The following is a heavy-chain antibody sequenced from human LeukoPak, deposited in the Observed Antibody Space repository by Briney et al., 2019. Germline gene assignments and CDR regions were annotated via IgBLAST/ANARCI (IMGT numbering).Heavy chain of an antibody. CDR2: IKEDGSET. Sequence: GGSLRLSCATSGFSFSRSWMDWVRQAPGKGLEWVANIKEDGSETHYVDSAKGRFTISRDNAKNSLFLQVDNLRVEDTAIYYCSRSLNYWGQGTLVTVSP. CDR1: GFSFSRSW. CDR3: SRSLNY. J-gene: IGHJ4*02. V-gene: IGHV3-7*01.